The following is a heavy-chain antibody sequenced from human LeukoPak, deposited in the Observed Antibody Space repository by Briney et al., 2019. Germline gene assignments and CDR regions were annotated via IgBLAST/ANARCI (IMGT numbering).Heavy chain of an antibody. CDR3: ARDRQGFGIDY. Sequence: GRXXIGYIYYSGSTNYNPSLKSRVTISVDTSKNQFSLKLSSVTAADTAVYYCARDRQGFGIDYWGQGTLVTVSS. D-gene: IGHD3-10*01. J-gene: IGHJ4*02. CDR2: IYYSGST. V-gene: IGHV4-59*01.